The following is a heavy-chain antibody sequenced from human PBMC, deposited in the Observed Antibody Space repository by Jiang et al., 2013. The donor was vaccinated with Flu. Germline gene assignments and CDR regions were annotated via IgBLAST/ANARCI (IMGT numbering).Heavy chain of an antibody. J-gene: IGHJ6*02. D-gene: IGHD1-26*01. V-gene: IGHV4-30-2*05. CDR3: ARARTTSYYYYGMDV. Sequence: SRVTISVDTSKNQFSLKLSSVTAADTAVYYCARARTTSYYYYGMDVWGQGTTVTVSS.